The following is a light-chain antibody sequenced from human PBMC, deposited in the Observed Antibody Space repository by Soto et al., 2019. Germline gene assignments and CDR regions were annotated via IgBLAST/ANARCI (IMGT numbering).Light chain of an antibody. J-gene: IGLJ1*01. Sequence: QSALTQPASVSGSPGQSITISCTGTSSDVGAYNYVSWYQQHPGKAPKLMIHDVSNRPSGVSNRFSGSKSGNTASLTISGLQAEDEADYYCSSYTSSSTYVFGNGTKVTVL. CDR3: SSYTSSSTYV. CDR2: DVS. V-gene: IGLV2-14*01. CDR1: SSDVGAYNY.